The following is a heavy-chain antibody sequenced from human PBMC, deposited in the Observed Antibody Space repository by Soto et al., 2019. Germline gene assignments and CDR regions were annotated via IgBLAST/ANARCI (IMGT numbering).Heavy chain of an antibody. V-gene: IGHV4-59*12. CDR2: TYYTADT. CDR1: GVPIRSYF. J-gene: IGHJ6*02. D-gene: IGHD4-17*01. CDR3: AREGYSDTYSYYQTLDV. Sequence: SETLSLTCTVSGVPIRSYFWSWIRQPPGKGLDWIGSTYYTADTKYSPSLESRATISADPSKKQFSLNLRSVTAADTAVYYCAREGYSDTYSYYQTLDVWGQGTTVTVSS.